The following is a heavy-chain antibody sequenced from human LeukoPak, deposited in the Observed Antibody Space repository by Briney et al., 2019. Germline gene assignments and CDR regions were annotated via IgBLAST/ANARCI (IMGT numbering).Heavy chain of an antibody. CDR2: ISSSGSTI. CDR3: AKNPGDLLYYYYGMDV. CDR1: GFTFSDYY. J-gene: IGHJ6*02. V-gene: IGHV3-11*04. D-gene: IGHD4-17*01. Sequence: GGSLRLSCAASGFTFSDYYMSWIRQAPGKGLEWVSYISSSGSTIYYADSVKGRFTISRDNAKNSLYLQMNSLRAEDTAVYYCAKNPGDLLYYYYGMDVWGQGTTVTVSS.